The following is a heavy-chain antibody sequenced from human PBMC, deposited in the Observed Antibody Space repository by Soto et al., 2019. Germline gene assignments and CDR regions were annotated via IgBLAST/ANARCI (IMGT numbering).Heavy chain of an antibody. CDR2: INGAGDDT. J-gene: IGHJ3*01. V-gene: IGHV3-23*01. D-gene: IGHD3-16*01. CDR3: AKKEEYDHVWRNTPLD. Sequence: DVQLLEAGGNLVQPGGSLRLSCAASGCTFHTYSMSWVRQAPGKGLEWVSSINGAGDDTYSADSVKGRFTISRDNSKNTLYLQMNSLTTEHTAIHYRAKKEEYDHVWRNTPLDGGQGTRVTV. CDR1: GCTFHTYS.